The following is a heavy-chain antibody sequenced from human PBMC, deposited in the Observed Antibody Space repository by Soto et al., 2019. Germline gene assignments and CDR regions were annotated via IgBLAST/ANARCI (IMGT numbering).Heavy chain of an antibody. D-gene: IGHD3-3*01. Sequence: ASVKVSCKASGYTFTGYYMHWVRQAPGQGLEWMGWINPNSGGTNYAQKFQGRVTMTRDTSISTAYMELSRLRSDDTAVYYCASAFTIFGVVPVYYYGMDVWGQGTTVTVSS. V-gene: IGHV1-2*02. CDR3: ASAFTIFGVVPVYYYGMDV. CDR2: INPNSGGT. CDR1: GYTFTGYY. J-gene: IGHJ6*02.